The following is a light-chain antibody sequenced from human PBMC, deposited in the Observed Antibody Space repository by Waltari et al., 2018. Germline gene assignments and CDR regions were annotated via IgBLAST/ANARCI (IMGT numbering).Light chain of an antibody. V-gene: IGKV1-16*02. J-gene: IGKJ2*03. CDR2: GAS. CDR3: QQYNSWPPS. Sequence: IQMTQSPSSLSASVGDRVSISCRASKGIDTDLTWFQQKPGKAPKSLIYGASILQSGVPSKFSGSGSGTDFTLTISSLQPGDSATYYCQQYNSWPPSFGQGTHLEIK. CDR1: KGIDTD.